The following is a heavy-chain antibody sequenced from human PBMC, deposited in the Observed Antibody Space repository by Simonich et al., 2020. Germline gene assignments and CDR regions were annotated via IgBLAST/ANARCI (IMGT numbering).Heavy chain of an antibody. CDR3: ARDREVYGSGSYYNY. CDR2: KKQDGREK. D-gene: IGHD3-10*01. Sequence: EVQLVESGGGLVQPGGSLRLSCAASGFTFSSYWMSWVRQAPGKGLEWVANKKQDGREKYYVDHVKGRFTISRDNAKNSLYLQMNSLRAEDTAVYYCARDREVYGSGSYYNYWGQGTLVTVSS. J-gene: IGHJ4*02. CDR1: GFTFSSYW. V-gene: IGHV3-7*01.